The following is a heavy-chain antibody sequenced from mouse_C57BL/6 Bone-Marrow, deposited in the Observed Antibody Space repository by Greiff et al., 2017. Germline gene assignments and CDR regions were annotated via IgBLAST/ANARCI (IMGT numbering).Heavy chain of an antibody. J-gene: IGHJ2*01. D-gene: IGHD2-5*01. Sequence: VQLQESGPGLVQPSQSLSITCTVSGFSLTSYGVHWVRQSPGKGLEWLGVIWRGGSTDNNAAFMSRMSITKDNSKSQVFFKMNSLQADDTAIYYCAKNSDYSIYYFDYWGQGTTLTVSS. CDR1: GFSLTSYG. CDR3: AKNSDYSIYYFDY. V-gene: IGHV2-5*01. CDR2: IWRGGST.